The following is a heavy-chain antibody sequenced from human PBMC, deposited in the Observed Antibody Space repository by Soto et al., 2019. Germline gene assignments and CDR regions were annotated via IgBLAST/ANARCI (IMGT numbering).Heavy chain of an antibody. CDR1: GGTFSSYA. V-gene: IGHV1-69*13. CDR3: ASPTQFITGTTPLDYYYYGMDV. D-gene: IGHD1-20*01. Sequence: ASVKVSCKASGGTFSSYAISWVRQAPGQGLEWMGGIIPIFGTANYAQKFQGRVTITADESTSTAYMELSSLRSEDTAVYYCASPTQFITGTTPLDYYYYGMDVWGQGTTVTVSS. J-gene: IGHJ6*02. CDR2: IIPIFGTA.